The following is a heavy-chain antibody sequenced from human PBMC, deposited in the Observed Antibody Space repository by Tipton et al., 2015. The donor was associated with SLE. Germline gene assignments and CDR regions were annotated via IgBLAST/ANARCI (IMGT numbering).Heavy chain of an antibody. CDR1: GGSISSHY. V-gene: IGHV4-4*08. CDR3: ARDPDSSAFDI. Sequence: TLSLTCTVSGGSISSHYWSWIRQPPGKGLEWIGYIYTSGSTNYNPSLKSRVTMSVDTSKNQFSLKLSSVTAADTAVYYCARDPDSSAFDIWGQGTMVTVSS. D-gene: IGHD2-15*01. CDR2: IYTSGST. J-gene: IGHJ3*02.